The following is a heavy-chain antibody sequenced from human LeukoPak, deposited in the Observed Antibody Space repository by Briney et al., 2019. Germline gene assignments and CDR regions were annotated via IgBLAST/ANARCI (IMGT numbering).Heavy chain of an antibody. CDR3: ARSYSGSYRPFDY. CDR1: GGSFSGYY. V-gene: IGHV4-34*01. Sequence: SETLSLTCAVYGGSFSGYYWSWVRQPPGEGLEWIGEINHSGSTNYNPSLKSRVTISVDTSKNQFSLKLSSVTAADTAVYYCARSYSGSYRPFDYWGQGTLVTVSS. CDR2: INHSGST. D-gene: IGHD1-26*01. J-gene: IGHJ4*02.